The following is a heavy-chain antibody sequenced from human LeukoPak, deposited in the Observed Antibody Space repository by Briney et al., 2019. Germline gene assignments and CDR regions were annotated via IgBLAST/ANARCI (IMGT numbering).Heavy chain of an antibody. Sequence: PGGSLRLSCAASGFTFSSYGMHWVRQAPGKGLEWVAFIRYDGSNKYYADSVKGRFTISRDNSKNSPYLQMNSLRAEDTAVYYCAKDYDFWSGYFDYWGQGTLVTVSS. D-gene: IGHD3-3*01. CDR2: IRYDGSNK. J-gene: IGHJ4*02. CDR1: GFTFSSYG. CDR3: AKDYDFWSGYFDY. V-gene: IGHV3-30*02.